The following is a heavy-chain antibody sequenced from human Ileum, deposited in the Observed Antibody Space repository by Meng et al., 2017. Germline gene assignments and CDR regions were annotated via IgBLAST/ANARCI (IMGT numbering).Heavy chain of an antibody. CDR2: IYDSGST. CDR1: GGSVSSGPYY. CDR3: SRGVMTIADD. D-gene: IGHD4/OR15-4a*01. Sequence: QVQLHDSGPGLGRPTDTLSLTCTVSGGSVSSGPYYWTWIRQPPGKGLEWVGYIYDSGSTNYSPSLKSRVTISVDTSKNQFSLKLNSVTAADTAVYYCSRGVMTIADDWGQGTLVTVSS. V-gene: IGHV4-61*01. J-gene: IGHJ4*02.